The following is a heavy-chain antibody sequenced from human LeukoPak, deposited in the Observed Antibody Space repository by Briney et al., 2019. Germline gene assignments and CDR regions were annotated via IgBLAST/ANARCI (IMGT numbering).Heavy chain of an antibody. J-gene: IGHJ2*01. CDR3: ARKGSLFWSGYRNYWYFDL. D-gene: IGHD3-3*01. Sequence: GSLRLSCAASGFTFSSYWMSWIRQPPGKGLEWIGEINHSGSTNYNPSLKSRVTISVDTSKNQFSLKLSSVTAADTAVYYCARKGSLFWSGYRNYWYFDLWGRGTLVTVSS. V-gene: IGHV4-34*01. CDR2: INHSGST. CDR1: GFTFSSYW.